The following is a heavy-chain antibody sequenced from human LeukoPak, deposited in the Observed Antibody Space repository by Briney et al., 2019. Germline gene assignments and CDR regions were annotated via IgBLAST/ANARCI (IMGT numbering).Heavy chain of an antibody. V-gene: IGHV1-24*01. CDR3: ATEIFGVVIGGLAYDI. Sequence: ASVKVPCKASGYTFTSYGISWVRQAPGEGLEWMGGFEPEDGETFYAQKLQGRVTMTEDTSTDTAYMELSSLRFEDTAVYYCATEIFGVVIGGLAYDIWGQGTMVTVSS. CDR2: FEPEDGET. D-gene: IGHD3-3*01. CDR1: GYTFTSYG. J-gene: IGHJ3*02.